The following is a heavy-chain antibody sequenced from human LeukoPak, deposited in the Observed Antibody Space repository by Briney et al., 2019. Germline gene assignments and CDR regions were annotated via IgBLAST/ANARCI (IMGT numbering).Heavy chain of an antibody. J-gene: IGHJ5*02. CDR2: ISSTSIYTNYADT. Sequence: PGGSLRLSCAASWLTFRCYNMIWVRQAPGKGLEWVSYISSTSIYTNYADTNYADSVQGRFTISRDNAKNSVYLKMNSLRADDTAGDDRARVLRGRYVEFDPWGQVTLVTVSS. CDR3: ARVLRGRYVEFDP. V-gene: IGHV3-11*03. D-gene: IGHD3-16*01. CDR1: WLTFRCYN.